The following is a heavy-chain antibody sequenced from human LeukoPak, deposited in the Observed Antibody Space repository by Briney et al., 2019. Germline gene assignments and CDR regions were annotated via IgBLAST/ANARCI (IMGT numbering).Heavy chain of an antibody. CDR1: GGTFSSYA. J-gene: IGHJ6*03. V-gene: IGHV1-69*06. CDR3: ARIPGRLRADYYYYYMDV. D-gene: IGHD5-12*01. CDR2: IIPIFGTA. Sequence: GASVKVSCKASGGTFSSYAISWVRQAPGQGLEWMGGIIPIFGTANYAQKFQGRVTITADKSTSTAYMELRSLRSDDTAVYYCARIPGRLRADYYYYYMDVWGKGTTVTVSS.